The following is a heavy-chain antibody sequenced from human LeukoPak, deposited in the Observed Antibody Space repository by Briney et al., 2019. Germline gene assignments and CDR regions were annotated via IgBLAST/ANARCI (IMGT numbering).Heavy chain of an antibody. CDR2: ISVYNGNT. Sequence: ASVKVSCKASGYTFASFGVSWVRQAPGQGLEWLGWISVYNGNTDYAQNFQGRVTLTTETSTNTAYMELRGLTSGDTAIYYCARGGADYDILSGPYLGYWGQGTLVTVSS. CDR3: ARGGADYDILSGPYLGY. V-gene: IGHV1-18*01. CDR1: GYTFASFG. J-gene: IGHJ4*02. D-gene: IGHD3-9*01.